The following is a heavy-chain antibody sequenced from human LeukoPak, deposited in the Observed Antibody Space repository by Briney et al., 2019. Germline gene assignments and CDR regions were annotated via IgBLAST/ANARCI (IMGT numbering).Heavy chain of an antibody. Sequence: SQTLSLTCTVSGGSISSGSYYWSWIRQPAGKGLEWIGRIYTSGSTNYNPSLKSRVTISVDTSKNQFSLKLSSVTAADTAVYYCARVVVVPAARSYYMDVWGKGTTVTVSS. CDR2: IYTSGST. V-gene: IGHV4-61*02. CDR1: GGSISSGSYY. J-gene: IGHJ6*03. D-gene: IGHD2-2*01. CDR3: ARVVVVPAARSYYMDV.